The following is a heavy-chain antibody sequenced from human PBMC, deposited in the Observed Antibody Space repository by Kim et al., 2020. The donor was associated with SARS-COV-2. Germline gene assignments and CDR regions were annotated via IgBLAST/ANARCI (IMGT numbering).Heavy chain of an antibody. J-gene: IGHJ4*02. V-gene: IGHV1-69*13. CDR1: GGTFSSYA. CDR2: IIPIFGTA. CDR3: ATVLIAAAGTFDY. D-gene: IGHD6-13*01. Sequence: SVKVSCKASGGTFSSYAISWVRQAPGQGLEWMGGIIPIFGTANYAQKFQGRVTITADESTSTAYMELSSLRSEDTAVYYCATVLIAAAGTFDYWGQGTLVTVSS.